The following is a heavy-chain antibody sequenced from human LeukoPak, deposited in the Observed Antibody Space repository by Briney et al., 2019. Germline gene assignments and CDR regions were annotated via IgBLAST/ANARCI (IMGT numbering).Heavy chain of an antibody. CDR1: GFTFSSYS. Sequence: PGGSLRVSRAASGFTFSSYSMNWVRQAPGKGLEWVSSISSSSSYIYYADSVKGRFTISRDNAKNSLYLQMNSLRAEDTAVYYCARDDLGAAGHPYYFDYWGQGTLVTVSS. D-gene: IGHD6-13*01. CDR3: ARDDLGAAGHPYYFDY. V-gene: IGHV3-21*01. CDR2: ISSSSSYI. J-gene: IGHJ4*02.